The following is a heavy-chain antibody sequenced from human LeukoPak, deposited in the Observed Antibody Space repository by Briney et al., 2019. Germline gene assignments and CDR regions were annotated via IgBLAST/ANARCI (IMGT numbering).Heavy chain of an antibody. J-gene: IGHJ4*02. CDR2: ISYDGSNK. CDR1: GFTFSSYA. Sequence: PGRSLRLSCAASGFTFSSYAMHWVRQAPGKGLEWVAVISYDGSNKYYADSVKGRFTISRDNSKNTLYLQMNSLRAEDTAVYYCARFPPPYIVVVPAAPNWGQGTLVTVSS. CDR3: ARFPPPYIVVVPAAPN. D-gene: IGHD2-2*01. V-gene: IGHV3-30-3*01.